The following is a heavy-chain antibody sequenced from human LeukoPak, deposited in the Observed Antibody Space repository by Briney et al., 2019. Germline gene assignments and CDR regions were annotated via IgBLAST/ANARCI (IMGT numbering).Heavy chain of an antibody. V-gene: IGHV3-23*01. J-gene: IGHJ4*02. Sequence: PGGSLRLSCAASGFTFSSYAMSWVRQAPGKWLEWVSAISGSGGSTYYADSVKGRFTISRDNSKNTLYLQMNSLRAEGTAVYYCAMGRVRYFDYWGRGTLVTVSS. CDR1: GFTFSSYA. CDR3: AMGRVRYFDY. D-gene: IGHD3-10*01. CDR2: ISGSGGST.